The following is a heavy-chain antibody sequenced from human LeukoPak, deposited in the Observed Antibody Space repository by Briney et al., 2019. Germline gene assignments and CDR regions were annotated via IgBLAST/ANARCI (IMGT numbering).Heavy chain of an antibody. CDR1: GGSISSGGYY. CDR2: IYYSGST. Sequence: SQTLSLTCTVSGGSISSGGYYWRWIRQHPGKGLEWTGYIYYSGSTYYNPSLKSRITLSVDTSKNQFSLKLSSVTAADTAVYYCATAPMRYYDYVWGSYRPSGCFDYWGQGTLVTVSS. V-gene: IGHV4-31*03. D-gene: IGHD3-16*02. CDR3: ATAPMRYYDYVWGSYRPSGCFDY. J-gene: IGHJ4*02.